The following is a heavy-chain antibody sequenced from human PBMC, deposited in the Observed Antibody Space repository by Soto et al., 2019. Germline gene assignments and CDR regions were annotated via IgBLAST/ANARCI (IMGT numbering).Heavy chain of an antibody. CDR1: GFTFSSYA. Sequence: GASLRLSCAASGFTFSSYAMHWVRQAPGKGLEWVAVISYDGSNKYYADSVKGRSTISRDNSKNTLYLQMNSLRAEDTAVYYCARDRDSYGPYYFDYWGQGALVT. CDR3: ARDRDSYGPYYFDY. V-gene: IGHV3-30-3*01. J-gene: IGHJ4*02. CDR2: ISYDGSNK. D-gene: IGHD5-18*01.